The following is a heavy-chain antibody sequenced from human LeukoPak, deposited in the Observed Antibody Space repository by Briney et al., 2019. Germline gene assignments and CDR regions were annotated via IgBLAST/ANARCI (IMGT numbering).Heavy chain of an antibody. J-gene: IGHJ4*02. CDR3: ARERVSGYGAAADY. D-gene: IGHD5-12*01. Sequence: GGSLRLSCAASGFTFSSYSMNWVRQAPRKGLEWVSSISSSSSYIYYADSVKGRFTISRDNAKNSLYLQMNSLRAEDTALYYCARERVSGYGAAADYWGQGTLVTVSS. V-gene: IGHV3-21*01. CDR2: ISSSSSYI. CDR1: GFTFSSYS.